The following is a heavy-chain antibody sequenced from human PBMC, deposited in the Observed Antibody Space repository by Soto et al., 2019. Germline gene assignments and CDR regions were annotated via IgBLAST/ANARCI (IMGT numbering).Heavy chain of an antibody. CDR1: GGSISCYY. CDR2: IYYSGST. D-gene: IGHD3-3*01. V-gene: IGHV4-59*08. J-gene: IGHJ4*02. Sequence: SETLSLTCTVSGGSISCYYWSWIRQPPGKGLEWIGYIYYSGSTNYNPSLKSRVTISVDTSKNQFSLKLSSVTAADTAVYYCARSMYYDFWSGYYFYFDYWGQGTLVTVSS. CDR3: ARSMYYDFWSGYYFYFDY.